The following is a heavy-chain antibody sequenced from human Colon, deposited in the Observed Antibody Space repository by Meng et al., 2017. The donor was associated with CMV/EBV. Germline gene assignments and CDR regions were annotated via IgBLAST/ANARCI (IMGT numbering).Heavy chain of an antibody. CDR3: AKRQDSSGWWGGGYYGMDV. CDR2: IYNDGSGT. J-gene: IGHJ6*02. CDR1: GFTFSSYG. V-gene: IGHV3-23*03. D-gene: IGHD6-19*01. Sequence: GESLKISCGASGFTFSSYGIHWVRQAPGKGLEWVSFIYNDGSGTYYADSVKGRFTISRDNSKNTLYLQMNSLRADDTAVYYCAKRQDSSGWWGGGYYGMDVWGQGTTVTVSS.